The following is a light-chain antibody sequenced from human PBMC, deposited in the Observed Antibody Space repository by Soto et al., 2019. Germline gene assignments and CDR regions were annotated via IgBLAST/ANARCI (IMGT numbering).Light chain of an antibody. CDR3: ATWDDSLKGPI. V-gene: IGLV1-47*01. Sequence: QLVLTQAPSASETPGQRVTISCSGSPSNIGSNYVCWYQKLPGTAPKLLIFRNNERPSRVPDRFSGSKSGTSASLAISGLRSDDEGEYYCATWDDSLKGPIFGGGTKVTVL. CDR2: RNN. CDR1: PSNIGSNY. J-gene: IGLJ2*01.